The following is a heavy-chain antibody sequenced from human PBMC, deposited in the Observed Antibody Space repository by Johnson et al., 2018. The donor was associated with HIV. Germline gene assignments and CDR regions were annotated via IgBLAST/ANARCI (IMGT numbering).Heavy chain of an antibody. J-gene: IGHJ3*02. CDR3: ARDDTMMHGFDI. V-gene: IGHV3-33*05. CDR2: ISYDGSNK. CDR1: GFTFSSYG. Sequence: QVQLVESGGGVVQPGGSLRLSCAASGFTFSSYGMHWVRQAPGKGLEWVTIISYDGSNKYYADSVKGRFTISRDNSKNTLYLQMTSLRAEDTAVYYCARDDTMMHGFDIWGQGTMVTVSS. D-gene: IGHD3-22*01.